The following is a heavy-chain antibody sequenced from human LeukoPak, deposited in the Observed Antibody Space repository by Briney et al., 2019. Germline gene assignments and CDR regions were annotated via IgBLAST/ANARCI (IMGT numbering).Heavy chain of an antibody. CDR2: IRSKAFGETA. Sequence: PGGSLRLSCAASGFTVDSNYLSWVRQAPGKGLEWVGFIRSKAFGETAEYAASVKGRFTISRDDSKSIAYLQMNSLKTEDTAVYYCTRDRGSSTLGDYWGQGTLVTVSS. V-gene: IGHV3-49*04. CDR1: GFTVDSNY. CDR3: TRDRGSSTLGDY. D-gene: IGHD7-27*01. J-gene: IGHJ4*02.